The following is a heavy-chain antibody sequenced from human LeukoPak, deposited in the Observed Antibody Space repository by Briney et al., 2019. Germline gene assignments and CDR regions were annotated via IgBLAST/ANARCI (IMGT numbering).Heavy chain of an antibody. D-gene: IGHD2-2*01. CDR2: ISGSGGST. V-gene: IGHV3-23*01. Sequence: GGSLRLSCAASGFTFSSYAMSWVRQAPGKGLEWVSAISGSGGSTYYADSVKGRFTISGDNSKNTLYLQMNSLRAEDTAVYYCAKRALNTLVGYYFDYWGQGTLVTVSS. CDR3: AKRALNTLVGYYFDY. CDR1: GFTFSSYA. J-gene: IGHJ4*02.